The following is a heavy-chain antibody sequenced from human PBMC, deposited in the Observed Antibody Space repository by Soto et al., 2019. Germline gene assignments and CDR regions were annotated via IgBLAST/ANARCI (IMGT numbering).Heavy chain of an antibody. Sequence: LGESLKISCKGSGYSFTSYWIGWVRQMPGKGLEWMGIIYPGDSDTRYSPSFQGQVTISADKSISTAYLQWSSLKASDTAMYYCARHWMYSSGWYYMDVWGKGTTVTVSS. CDR2: IYPGDSDT. V-gene: IGHV5-51*01. CDR3: ARHWMYSSGWYYMDV. CDR1: GYSFTSYW. J-gene: IGHJ6*03. D-gene: IGHD6-19*01.